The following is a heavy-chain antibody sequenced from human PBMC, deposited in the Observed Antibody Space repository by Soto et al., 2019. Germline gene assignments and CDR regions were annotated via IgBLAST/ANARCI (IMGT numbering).Heavy chain of an antibody. J-gene: IGHJ5*02. D-gene: IGHD6-19*01. CDR3: ARDLWGAGTDNWFDP. CDR2: IYYSGST. V-gene: IGHV4-59*01. CDR1: GGSISSYY. Sequence: SETLSLTCTVSGGSISSYYWSWIRQPPGKGLEWIGYIYYSGSTNYNPSLKSRVTISVDTSKNQFYLKLSSVTAADTAVYYCARDLWGAGTDNWFDPWGQGTLVTVSS.